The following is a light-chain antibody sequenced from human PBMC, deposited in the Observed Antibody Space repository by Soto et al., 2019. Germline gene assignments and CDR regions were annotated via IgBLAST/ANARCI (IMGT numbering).Light chain of an antibody. CDR2: DAS. CDR1: QSISSW. J-gene: IGKJ2*01. CDR3: QQYNSYSFT. V-gene: IGKV1-5*01. Sequence: DIQMTQSPSTLSASVGDRVTITCRASQSISSWLAWYQQKPGKAPNLLIYDASSLESGVPSRFSGIGSGTEFTLTISSLQPDDFAAYYCQQYNSYSFTFGQGTKLEIK.